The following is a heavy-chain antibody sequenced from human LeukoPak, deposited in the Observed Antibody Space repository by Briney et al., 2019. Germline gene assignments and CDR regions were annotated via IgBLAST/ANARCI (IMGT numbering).Heavy chain of an antibody. J-gene: IGHJ4*02. CDR3: ARETYYYDSSGYLHYFDY. V-gene: IGHV4-61*02. CDR1: GGSIGSGSYY. Sequence: TSETLSLTCTVSGGSIGSGSYYWSWIRQPAGKGLEWIGRIYTSGSTNYNPSLKSRVTISVDTSKNQFSLKLSYVTAADTAVYYCARETYYYDSSGYLHYFDYWGQGTLVTVSS. CDR2: IYTSGST. D-gene: IGHD3-22*01.